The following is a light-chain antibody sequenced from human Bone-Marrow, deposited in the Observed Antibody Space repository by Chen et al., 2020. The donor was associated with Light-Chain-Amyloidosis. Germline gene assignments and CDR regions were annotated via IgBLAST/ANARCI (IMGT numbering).Light chain of an antibody. J-gene: IGLJ2*01. CDR3: QVRNSDSLR. CDR2: EDS. Sequence: SYVLTQPPSVSVAPGETAKITCGGHSIAEKKVHWYQQKPGQAPVLVVYEDSDRPSGIPARFSGSNSGTTATLTIGGVAAGDEADYYCQVRNSDSLRFGGGTRLTVL. V-gene: IGLV3-21*02. CDR1: SIAEKK.